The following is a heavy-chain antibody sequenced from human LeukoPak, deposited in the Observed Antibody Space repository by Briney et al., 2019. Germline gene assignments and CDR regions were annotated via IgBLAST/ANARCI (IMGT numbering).Heavy chain of an antibody. D-gene: IGHD6-13*01. CDR1: GFTFSSYT. CDR2: IFGGGSPS. V-gene: IGHV3-23*01. J-gene: IGHJ5*01. CDR3: VKALEAAGDS. Sequence: GGSLRLSCAASGFTFSSYTMSWVRQAPGKGLEWVSGIFGGGSPSYYADSVRGRFTVSRDNSKNIVYLEMSRLRVDDTAMYYCVKALEAAGDSWGQGTLVTVSS.